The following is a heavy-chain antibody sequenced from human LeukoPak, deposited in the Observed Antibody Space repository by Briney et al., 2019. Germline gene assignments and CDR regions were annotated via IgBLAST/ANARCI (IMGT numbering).Heavy chain of an antibody. J-gene: IGHJ4*02. D-gene: IGHD4-17*01. CDR1: GFTFRSYW. CDR3: AKDISYGDYSIDLDY. V-gene: IGHV3-74*01. CDR2: ISSDGSST. Sequence: SGGSLRLSCAASGFTFRSYWMYWVRQAPGKGLVCVSRISSDGSSTTYADSVKGRFTISRDNAKNSLYLQMNSLRAEDTALYYCAKDISYGDYSIDLDYWGQGTLVTVSS.